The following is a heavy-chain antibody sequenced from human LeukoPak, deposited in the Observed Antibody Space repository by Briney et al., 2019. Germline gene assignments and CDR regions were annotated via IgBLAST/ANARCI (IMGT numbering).Heavy chain of an antibody. CDR1: GYTFTGCY. J-gene: IGHJ5*02. CDR3: ARGSYYYDSHNWFDP. V-gene: IGHV1-2*02. CDR2: INPNSGGT. Sequence: ASVKVSCKASGYTFTGCYMHWVRQAPGQGLEWMGWINPNSGGTNYAQKFQGRVTMTRDTSISTAYMELSRLRSDDTAVYYCARGSYYYDSHNWFDPWGQGTLVTVSS. D-gene: IGHD3-22*01.